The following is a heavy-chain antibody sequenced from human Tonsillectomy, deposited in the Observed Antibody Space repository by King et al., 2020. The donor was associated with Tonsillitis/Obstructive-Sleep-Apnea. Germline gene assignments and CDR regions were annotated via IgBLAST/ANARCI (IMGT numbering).Heavy chain of an antibody. CDR2: ISSSSSTI. CDR1: GFTFSSYS. Sequence: VQLVESGGGLVQPGGSLRLSCAASGFTFSSYSMNWVRQAPGKGLEWVSYISSSSSTIYYADSVKGRFTISRDNAKNSLYLQMNSLRDEDTAVYYCAREPWWGKGLRLYYDRDVWGKGTAVTVSS. V-gene: IGHV3-48*02. D-gene: IGHD2-8*02. J-gene: IGHJ6*03. CDR3: AREPWWGKGLRLYYDRDV.